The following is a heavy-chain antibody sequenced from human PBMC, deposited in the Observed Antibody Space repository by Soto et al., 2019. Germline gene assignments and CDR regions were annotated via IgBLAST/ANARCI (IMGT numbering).Heavy chain of an antibody. CDR3: ARGYRGSEDYGDYGDGNFDY. J-gene: IGHJ4*02. V-gene: IGHV4-59*01. D-gene: IGHD4-17*01. Sequence: QVQLQESGPGLVKPSETLSLTCTVSGGSISSYYWSWIRQPPGKGLEWIGYIYYSGSTNYNPSLKSRVTISVDTSKNQFSLKLSSVTAADTAVYYCARGYRGSEDYGDYGDGNFDYWGQGTLVTVSS. CDR2: IYYSGST. CDR1: GGSISSYY.